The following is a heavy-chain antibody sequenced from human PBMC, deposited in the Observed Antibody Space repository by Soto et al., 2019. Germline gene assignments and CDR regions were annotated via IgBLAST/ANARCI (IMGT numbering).Heavy chain of an antibody. CDR1: GFTFSSYD. CDR2: VSGSGAGT. V-gene: IGHV3-23*01. J-gene: IGHJ4*02. D-gene: IGHD3-22*01. Sequence: PGGSLRLSCAASGFTFSSYDMSWVRQAPGKGPEWVSVVSGSGAGTYYADSVKGRFTISRDNSKNTLYLQMNSLRAEDTAVYYCARANYDSSTYYLDYWGQGTLVTVSS. CDR3: ARANYDSSTYYLDY.